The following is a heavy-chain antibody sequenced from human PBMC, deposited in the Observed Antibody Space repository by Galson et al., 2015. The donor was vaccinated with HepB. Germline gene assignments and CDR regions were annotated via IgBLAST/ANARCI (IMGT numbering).Heavy chain of an antibody. CDR3: AREGLSHYYYGMDV. D-gene: IGHD2-2*01. Sequence: SLRLSCAASGFTFSSYSMNWVRQAPGKGLEWVSSISSSSSYIYYADSVKGRFTISRDNAKNSLYLQMNSLRAEDTAVYYCAREGLSHYYYGMDVWGQGTTVTVSS. J-gene: IGHJ6*02. V-gene: IGHV3-21*01. CDR2: ISSSSSYI. CDR1: GFTFSSYS.